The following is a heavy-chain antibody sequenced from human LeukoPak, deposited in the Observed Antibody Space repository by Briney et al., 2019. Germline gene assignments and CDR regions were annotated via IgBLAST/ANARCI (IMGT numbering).Heavy chain of an antibody. Sequence: PGGSLRLSCAASGFKFDDYGLSWVRQAPGKGLEWVSAINYNGVYTNYADSVQGRFTISRDDARNSLYLQMNILRAEDTALYFCARGPTRRLGYFDLWGRGTLVTVSS. CDR2: INYNGVYT. J-gene: IGHJ2*01. CDR1: GFKFDDYG. CDR3: ARGPTRRLGYFDL. V-gene: IGHV3-20*04.